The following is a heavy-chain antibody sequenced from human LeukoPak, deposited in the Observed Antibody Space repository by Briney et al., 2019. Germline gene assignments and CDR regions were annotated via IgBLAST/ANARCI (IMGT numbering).Heavy chain of an antibody. CDR2: INHSGST. Sequence: SETLSLTCAVYGGSFSGYYWSWIRQPPGKGLEWIGEINHSGSTKYSPSLKSRDTISVDTSKNQCSLKLSSVTAADTAVYYCARGGDVRRWFDPWGQGTLVTVSS. V-gene: IGHV4-34*01. D-gene: IGHD3-16*01. CDR1: GGSFSGYY. J-gene: IGHJ5*02. CDR3: ARGGDVRRWFDP.